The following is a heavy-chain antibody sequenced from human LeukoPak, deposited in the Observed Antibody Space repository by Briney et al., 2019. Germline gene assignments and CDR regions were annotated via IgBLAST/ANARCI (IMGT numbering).Heavy chain of an antibody. Sequence: VKVSCKVSGYTLTELSMHWVRQAPGKGLEWMGGFDPEDGETIYAQKFQGRVTMTEDTSTDTAYMELSSLRSEDTAVYYCATPSTYYDFWSGLYWGQGTLVTVSS. CDR1: GYTLTELS. CDR2: FDPEDGET. CDR3: ATPSTYYDFWSGLY. J-gene: IGHJ4*02. D-gene: IGHD3-3*01. V-gene: IGHV1-24*01.